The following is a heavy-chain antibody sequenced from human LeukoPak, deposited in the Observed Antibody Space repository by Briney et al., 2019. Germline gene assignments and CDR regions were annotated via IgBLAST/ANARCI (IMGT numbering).Heavy chain of an antibody. CDR3: ASTIPYSSGWYGSY. CDR2: IYPGDSNT. CDR1: GYRFTSYS. Sequence: GGSLKISCKGSGYRFTSYSIGWVRQMPGKGLEWMGIIYPGDSNTRYSPSFQGQVTISADKSITTAYLQWSSLKASDTAMYYCASTIPYSSGWYGSYWGQGTLVTVSS. J-gene: IGHJ4*02. V-gene: IGHV5-51*01. D-gene: IGHD6-19*01.